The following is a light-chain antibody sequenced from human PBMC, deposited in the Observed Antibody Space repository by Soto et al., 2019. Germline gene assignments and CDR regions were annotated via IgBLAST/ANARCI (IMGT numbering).Light chain of an antibody. V-gene: IGKV3-11*01. J-gene: IGKJ4*01. CDR2: DAS. CDR3: KQRRNWPRGIT. Sequence: EIVLTHSPATLSLSPGERATLSCRASQSVTTFLAWYQHKPGHPPRLLIYDASTRASGIPARFSGSGSGTEVTVGIITLGREDFAVYYCKQRRNWPRGITFGGGTKVDIK. CDR1: QSVTTF.